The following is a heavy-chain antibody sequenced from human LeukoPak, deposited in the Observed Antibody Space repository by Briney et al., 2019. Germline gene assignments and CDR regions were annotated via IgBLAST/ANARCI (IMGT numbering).Heavy chain of an antibody. CDR2: ISYDGSNK. D-gene: IGHD2-2*01. J-gene: IGHJ4*02. Sequence: PGRSLRLFCAASGFTFSSYAMHWVRQAPGKGLEWVAVISYDGSNKYYADSVKGRFTISRDNSKNTLYLQMNSLRAEDTAVYYCARDRGYCSSTSCYPRVWGQGTLVTVSS. CDR1: GFTFSSYA. V-gene: IGHV3-30-3*01. CDR3: ARDRGYCSSTSCYPRV.